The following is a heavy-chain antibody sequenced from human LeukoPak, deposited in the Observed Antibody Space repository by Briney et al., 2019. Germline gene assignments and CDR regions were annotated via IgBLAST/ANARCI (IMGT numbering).Heavy chain of an antibody. D-gene: IGHD3-10*01. Sequence: GGSLRLSCAASGXTFSTHWVYWVRQAPGKELVWVSRISGDGSGTSYADSVKGRFTISRDNAKDTLYLQMTSLRVEDTAVYSCASLLTPYHGSGGGGMDVWGQGTTVTVSS. CDR2: ISGDGSGT. CDR1: GXTFSTHW. V-gene: IGHV3-74*01. CDR3: ASLLTPYHGSGGGGMDV. J-gene: IGHJ6*02.